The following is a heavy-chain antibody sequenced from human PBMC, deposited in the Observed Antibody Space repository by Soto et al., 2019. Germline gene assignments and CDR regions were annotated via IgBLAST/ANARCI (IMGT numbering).Heavy chain of an antibody. CDR2: IIPIFGTA. J-gene: IGHJ3*02. V-gene: IGHV1-69*13. Sequence: ASVKVSCKTSGGTFSSYAISWVRQAPGQGLEWMGGIIPIFGTANYAQKFQGRVTITADESTSTAYMELSSLRSEDTAVYYCARALFPVYADAFDIWGQGTMVTVSS. D-gene: IGHD2-8*01. CDR1: GGTFSSYA. CDR3: ARALFPVYADAFDI.